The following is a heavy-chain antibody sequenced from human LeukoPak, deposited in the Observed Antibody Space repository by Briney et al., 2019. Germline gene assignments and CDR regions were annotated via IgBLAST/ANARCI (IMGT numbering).Heavy chain of an antibody. CDR1: GFTVSSNY. J-gene: IGHJ4*02. D-gene: IGHD6-13*01. V-gene: IGHV3-53*01. CDR3: ARGQQLVLFDY. CDR2: IYSGGST. Sequence: GGSLRLSCAASGFTVSSNYMSWVRQAPGKGLEWVSVIYSGGSTYYADSVKGRFTISRDNSRNTLYLQMHSLRAEDTAVYYCARGQQLVLFDYWGQGTLVTVSS.